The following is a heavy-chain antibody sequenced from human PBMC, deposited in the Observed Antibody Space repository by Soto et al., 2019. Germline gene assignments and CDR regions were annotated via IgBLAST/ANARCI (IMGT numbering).Heavy chain of an antibody. V-gene: IGHV4-59*11. Sequence: QVQLQESGPGLVKPSETLSLICTVSGGSISSHYWSWIQQPPGKGLEWIGYVYYSGSTNYNPSLKSRVTISVDTSTNQFTLKLSSVTAADTDVYHCARGDYSDSSGLYFDYWGQGTLVTVSS. CDR3: ARGDYSDSSGLYFDY. CDR2: VYYSGST. CDR1: GGSISSHY. J-gene: IGHJ4*02. D-gene: IGHD3-22*01.